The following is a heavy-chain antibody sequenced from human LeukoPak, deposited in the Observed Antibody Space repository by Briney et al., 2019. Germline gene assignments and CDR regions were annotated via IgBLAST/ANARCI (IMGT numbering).Heavy chain of an antibody. CDR3: ARGLGGSGSYFLTFDY. J-gene: IGHJ4*02. D-gene: IGHD1-26*01. V-gene: IGHV1-46*01. CDR2: INPSGGFT. Sequence: ASVKVSCKASGYTFTANYIHWVRQAPGQGLEWMGIINPSGGFTRNAQKFQGRLTLTSDTSATTVSMELTSLRSEDTAVYYCARGLGGSGSYFLTFDYWGQGTLVTVSS. CDR1: GYTFTANY.